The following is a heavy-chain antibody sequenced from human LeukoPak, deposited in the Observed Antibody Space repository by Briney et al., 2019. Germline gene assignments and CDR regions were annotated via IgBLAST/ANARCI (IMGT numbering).Heavy chain of an antibody. J-gene: IGHJ4*02. CDR2: INQDGTEK. CDR1: GFTFTTYW. V-gene: IGHV3-7*03. Sequence: GGSLRLSCAAPGFTFTTYWMTWVRQAPGKGLEWVANINQDGTEKYYVDSVKGRFTISRDNAKNSLYLQMNSLRAEDMALYYCAKGRGLSYDYGVDYWGQGTLVTVSS. D-gene: IGHD4-17*01. CDR3: AKGRGLSYDYGVDY.